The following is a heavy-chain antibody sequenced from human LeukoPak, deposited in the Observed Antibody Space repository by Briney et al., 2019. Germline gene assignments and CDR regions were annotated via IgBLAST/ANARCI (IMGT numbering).Heavy chain of an antibody. J-gene: IGHJ3*02. CDR3: ARVSGREPTDAFDI. V-gene: IGHV3-74*01. CDR1: GFTFSSYW. CDR2: INSDGSST. Sequence: PGGSLRLSCAASGFTFSSYWMHWVRQAPGKGLVWVSRINSDGSSTSYADSVKGRFTISRDNAKNTLYLQMNSLRAEDTAVYYCARVSGREPTDAFDIWGQGTMVTVSS. D-gene: IGHD1-26*01.